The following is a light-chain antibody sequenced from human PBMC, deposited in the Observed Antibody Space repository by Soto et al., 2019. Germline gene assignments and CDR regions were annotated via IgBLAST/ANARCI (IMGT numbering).Light chain of an antibody. V-gene: IGLV2-14*01. CDR2: DVS. CDR1: SSDVGGYNY. J-gene: IGLJ1*01. Sequence: QSVLTQPASVSGSPGQSITISCTGTSSDVGGYNYVSWHQQHPGKAPKLMIYDVSNRPSGVSNRFSGSKSGNTASLTISGLQAEDEADYYCSSYTSSSSRVFGTGTRSPS. CDR3: SSYTSSSSRV.